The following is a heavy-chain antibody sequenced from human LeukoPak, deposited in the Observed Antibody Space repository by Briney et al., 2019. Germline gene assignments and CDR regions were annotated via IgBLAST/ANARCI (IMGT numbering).Heavy chain of an antibody. J-gene: IGHJ5*02. CDR2: IYYSGST. V-gene: IGHV4-31*03. Sequence: SETLSLTCTVSGGSISSGGYYWSWIRQHPGKGLEWIGYIYYSGSTYYNPSLKSRVTISLDTSKNQFSLKLSSVTAADTAVYYCASGRMDWFDPWGQETLVTVSS. D-gene: IGHD1-14*01. CDR3: ASGRMDWFDP. CDR1: GGSISSGGYY.